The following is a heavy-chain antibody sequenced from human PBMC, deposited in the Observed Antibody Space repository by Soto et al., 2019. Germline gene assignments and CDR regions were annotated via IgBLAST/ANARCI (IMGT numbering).Heavy chain of an antibody. CDR3: ASINCSGGSCYSVRYCQH. CDR1: GGSISSGGYY. D-gene: IGHD2-15*01. J-gene: IGHJ1*01. Sequence: QVQLQESGPGLVKPSQTLSLTCTVSGGSISSGGYYWSWIRQHPGKGLEWIGYIYYSGSTYYNPSLKIRVTISVDTSKNQFSLKLSSVTAADTAVYYCASINCSGGSCYSVRYCQHWGQGTLVTVSS. V-gene: IGHV4-31*03. CDR2: IYYSGST.